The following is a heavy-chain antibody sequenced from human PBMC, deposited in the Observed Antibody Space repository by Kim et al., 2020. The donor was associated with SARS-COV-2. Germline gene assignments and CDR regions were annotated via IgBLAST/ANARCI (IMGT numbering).Heavy chain of an antibody. Sequence: GGSLRLSCAASGFTFYNYGMHWVRQAPGKGLEWVSVIWYDGSNKNYADSVKGRFTISRDISKNTLFLQMNSLRAEDTAVYYCTRDQSYYGDDRDVYYYGMEVWGQGTTVTVSS. V-gene: IGHV3-33*01. CDR1: GFTFYNYG. D-gene: IGHD4-17*01. J-gene: IGHJ6*01. CDR2: IWYDGSNK. CDR3: TRDQSYYGDDRDVYYYGMEV.